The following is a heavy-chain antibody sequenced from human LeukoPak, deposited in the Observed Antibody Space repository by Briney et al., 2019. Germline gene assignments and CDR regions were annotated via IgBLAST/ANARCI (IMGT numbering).Heavy chain of an antibody. CDR3: AKEGAESFPDAFDI. CDR2: ISYSGST. D-gene: IGHD3-10*01. Sequence: PSETLSLTCTVSGGSISPYYWSWLRQPPGKGLEWIGYISYSGSTKNNPSLKSRVTISVDTSKNQLSLKLTSVTAADTAVYYCAKEGAESFPDAFDIRGQGTMITVSS. CDR1: GGSISPYY. J-gene: IGHJ3*02. V-gene: IGHV4-59*01.